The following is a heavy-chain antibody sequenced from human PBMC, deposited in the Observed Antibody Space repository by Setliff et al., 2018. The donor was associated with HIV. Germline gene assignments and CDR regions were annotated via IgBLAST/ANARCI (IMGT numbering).Heavy chain of an antibody. V-gene: IGHV3-7*01. CDR1: GFTFSDFW. J-gene: IGHJ4*02. CDR2: ISPDGSRN. D-gene: IGHD3-9*01. CDR3: ARSPGRDYDILTGYYEGGLYYFDY. Sequence: QPGGSLRLSCEASGFTFSDFWMHWVRQAPGKGLEWVASISPDGSRNYCVGSVKGRFTASRDNAKNSLYLQMNSLRAEDTAVYYCARSPGRDYDILTGYYEGGLYYFDYWGQGTLVTVSS.